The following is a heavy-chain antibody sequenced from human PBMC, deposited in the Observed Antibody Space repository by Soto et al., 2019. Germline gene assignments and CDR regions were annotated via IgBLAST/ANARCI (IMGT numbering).Heavy chain of an antibody. V-gene: IGHV1-46*01. Sequence: ASVKVSCKASGYTFTSYYMHWVRQAPGQGLEWMGIINPSGGSTSYAQKFQGRVTMTRDTSTSTVYMELSSLRSEDSAMYYCARASPGGSQGSPPDIWGQGTLVTVSS. CDR3: ARASPGGSQGSPPDI. CDR2: INPSGGST. D-gene: IGHD3-10*01. J-gene: IGHJ4*02. CDR1: GYTFTSYY.